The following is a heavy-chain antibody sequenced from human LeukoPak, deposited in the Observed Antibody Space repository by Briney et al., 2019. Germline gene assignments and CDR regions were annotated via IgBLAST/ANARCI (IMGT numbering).Heavy chain of an antibody. J-gene: IGHJ5*02. CDR2: ISHSGST. CDR3: ARASSCDSTTCYNLSWFAP. CDR1: SVPFSGFY. V-gene: IGHV4-34*01. Sequence: PSETLSLTCAVHSVPFSGFYWSWLRQPPGKGLEWLGKISHSGSTTYNPSLKSRVTMSVDTSKNQISLKLSSVTAADTAVYYCARASSCDSTTCYNLSWFAPWGQGTLVTVSS. D-gene: IGHD2-2*02.